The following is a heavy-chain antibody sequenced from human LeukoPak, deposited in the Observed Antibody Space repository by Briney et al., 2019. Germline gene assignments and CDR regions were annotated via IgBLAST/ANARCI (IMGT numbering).Heavy chain of an antibody. CDR2: IRSIPNSYTT. J-gene: IGHJ4*02. CDR1: GFTFSGFY. D-gene: IGHD2-15*01. V-gene: IGHV3-73*01. Sequence: GGSLRLSCAASGFTFSGFYMHWVRQASGKGLEWVGLIRSIPNSYTTVYAASVQGRFTISRDDSKNTAYLQMSSLKAEDTAVYYCTRQDCSGGSCSYVDYWGQGTLVTVSS. CDR3: TRQDCSGGSCSYVDY.